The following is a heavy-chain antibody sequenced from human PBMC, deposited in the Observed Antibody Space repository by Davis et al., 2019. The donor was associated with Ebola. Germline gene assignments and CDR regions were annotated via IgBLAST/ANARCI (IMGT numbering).Heavy chain of an antibody. CDR2: ISAYNGNT. V-gene: IGHV1-18*01. CDR3: ASRASGWYGWEMDV. J-gene: IGHJ6*02. CDR1: GYTFTSYG. Sequence: ASVKVSCKASGYTFTSYGISWVRQAPGQGLEWMGWISAYNGNTNYAQKLQGRVTMTTDTSTSTAYMELRSLRSDDTAVYYCASRASGWYGWEMDVWGQGTTVTVSS. D-gene: IGHD6-19*01.